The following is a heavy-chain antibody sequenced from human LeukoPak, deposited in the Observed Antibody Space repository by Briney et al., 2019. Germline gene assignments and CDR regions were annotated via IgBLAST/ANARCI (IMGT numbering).Heavy chain of an antibody. CDR3: AREDYDILTGNRFDP. J-gene: IGHJ5*02. CDR2: INPSGGST. CDR1: GYTFTSYY. D-gene: IGHD3-9*01. V-gene: IGHV1-46*01. Sequence: ASVKVSCKASGYTFTSYYMHWVRQAPGQGLEWMGIINPSGGSTSYAQKFQGRVTMTRDTSTSTVYMELSSLRSEDTAVYYCAREDYDILTGNRFDPWGQGTLVTVSS.